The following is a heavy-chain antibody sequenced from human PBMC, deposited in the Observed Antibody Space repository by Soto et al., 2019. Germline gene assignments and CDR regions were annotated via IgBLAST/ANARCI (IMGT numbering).Heavy chain of an antibody. D-gene: IGHD6-13*01. Sequence: GESLKISCXGSGYSFTSYWISWVRQMPGKGLEWMGRIDPSDSYTNYSPSFQGHVTISADKSISTAYLQWSSLKASDTAMYYCARPLNSSSWRWYYYYGMDVWGQGTTVTVS. CDR1: GYSFTSYW. CDR3: ARPLNSSSWRWYYYYGMDV. CDR2: IDPSDSYT. V-gene: IGHV5-10-1*01. J-gene: IGHJ6*02.